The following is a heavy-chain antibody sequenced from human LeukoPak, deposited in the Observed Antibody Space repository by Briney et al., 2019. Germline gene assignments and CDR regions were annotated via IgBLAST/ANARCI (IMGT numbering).Heavy chain of an antibody. CDR1: GCSFTSYW. D-gene: IGHD6-19*01. J-gene: IGHJ4*02. Sequence: GESLKISCKGSGCSFTSYWIGWVRQMPGKGLEWMGIIYPGDSDTRYSPSFQGQVTISADKSISTAYLQWSSLEASDTAIYYCARLTPRAVADSGLRYWGLGTLVTVSS. CDR3: ARLTPRAVADSGLRY. CDR2: IYPGDSDT. V-gene: IGHV5-51*01.